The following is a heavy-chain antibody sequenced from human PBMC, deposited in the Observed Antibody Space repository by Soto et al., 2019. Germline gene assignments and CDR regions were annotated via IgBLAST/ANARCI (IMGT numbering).Heavy chain of an antibody. CDR1: GFTFSSYA. Sequence: GGSLRLSCAASGFTFSSYAMSWVRQAPGKGLEWVSAISGSGGSTYYADSVKGRFTISRDNSKNTLYLQMNSLRAEDTAVYYCAQAFIVLVIAALDYCGQLTLVTVS. D-gene: IGHD2-21*01. CDR3: AQAFIVLVIAALDY. J-gene: IGHJ4*02. CDR2: ISGSGGST. V-gene: IGHV3-23*01.